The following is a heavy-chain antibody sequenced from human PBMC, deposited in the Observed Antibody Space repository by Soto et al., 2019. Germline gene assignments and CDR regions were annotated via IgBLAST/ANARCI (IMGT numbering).Heavy chain of an antibody. J-gene: IGHJ4*02. CDR2: IYYSGST. CDR3: ARHQGSYCSGGSCYSAPLDY. D-gene: IGHD2-15*01. V-gene: IGHV4-59*08. Sequence: SETLSLTCTVSGGSISSYYWSWIRQPPGKGLEWIGYIYYSGSTNYNPSLKSRVTISVDTSKNQFSLKLSSVTAADTAVYYCARHQGSYCSGGSCYSAPLDYWGQGTLVTVSS. CDR1: GGSISSYY.